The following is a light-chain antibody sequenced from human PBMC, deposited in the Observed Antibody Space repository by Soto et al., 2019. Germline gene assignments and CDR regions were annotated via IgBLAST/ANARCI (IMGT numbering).Light chain of an antibody. J-gene: IGLJ2*01. CDR1: SSDVGGYNY. CDR2: EVS. CDR3: SSYAGSNTFI. V-gene: IGLV2-8*01. Sequence: QSALTQPPSASGSPGQSVTISCTGTSSDVGGYNYVSWYQQYPGKAHKLMIYEVSKGPSGVPDRFSGSKSGNTASLTVSGVQAEDETDYYCSSYAGSNTFIFGGGTK.